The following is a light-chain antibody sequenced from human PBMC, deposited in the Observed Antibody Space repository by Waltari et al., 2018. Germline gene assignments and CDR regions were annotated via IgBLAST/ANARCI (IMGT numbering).Light chain of an antibody. Sequence: QSVLTQSPSASGTPGQRVVISCSGSSSSIGSNTVNWYQQLPGTAPKLLTYSINQRPSGVPDRFSGSKSDTSASLAISGLQSEDEADYYCAAWDDSLNGYVFGTGTKVTVL. J-gene: IGLJ1*01. CDR3: AAWDDSLNGYV. CDR2: SIN. CDR1: SSSIGSNT. V-gene: IGLV1-44*01.